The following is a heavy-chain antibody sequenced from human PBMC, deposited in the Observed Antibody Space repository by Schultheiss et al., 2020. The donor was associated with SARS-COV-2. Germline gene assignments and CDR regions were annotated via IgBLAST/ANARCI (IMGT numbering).Heavy chain of an antibody. V-gene: IGHV4-4*07. D-gene: IGHD1-1*01. CDR3: ARLQLERLRFDP. J-gene: IGHJ5*02. Sequence: SETLSLTCAVSGGSISSHYWSWIRQPPGKGLEWIGRIYTSGSTNYNPSLKSRVTMSVDTSKNQFSLKLSSVTAADTAVYYCARLQLERLRFDPWGQGTLVTVSS. CDR1: GGSISSHY. CDR2: IYTSGST.